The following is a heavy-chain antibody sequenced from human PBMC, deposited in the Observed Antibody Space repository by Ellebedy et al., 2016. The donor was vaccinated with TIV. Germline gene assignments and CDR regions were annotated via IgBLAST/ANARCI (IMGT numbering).Heavy chain of an antibody. CDR1: GFTFSSYA. V-gene: IGHV3-23*01. D-gene: IGHD1-1*01. CDR3: AKSVEGVTTGNYFDY. J-gene: IGHJ4*02. CDR2: ISGSGGST. Sequence: PGGSLRLSYAASGFTFSSYAMSWVRQAPGKGLEWVSAISGSGGSTYYADSVKGRFTISRDNSKNTLYLQMNSLRAEDTAVYYCAKSVEGVTTGNYFDYWGQGTLVTVSS.